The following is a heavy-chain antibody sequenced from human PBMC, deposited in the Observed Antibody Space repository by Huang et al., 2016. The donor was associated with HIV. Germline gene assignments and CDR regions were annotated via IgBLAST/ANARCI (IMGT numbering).Heavy chain of an antibody. Sequence: QVQLVESGGGVVQPGRSLRLSCAASGFTFSSYTIHWVRQAPGKVLEWVAGISYDRSNNYYADSVRGRFTISRDNSKNTLFLHMTGLRAEDTAVYFCARDSSGYYSSPALDYWGQGTLVTVSS. V-gene: IGHV3-30-3*01. CDR1: GFTFSSYT. J-gene: IGHJ4*02. D-gene: IGHD3-22*01. CDR2: ISYDRSNN. CDR3: ARDSSGYYSSPALDY.